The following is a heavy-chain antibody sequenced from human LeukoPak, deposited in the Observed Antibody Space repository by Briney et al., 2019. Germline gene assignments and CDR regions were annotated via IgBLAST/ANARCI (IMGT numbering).Heavy chain of an antibody. Sequence: GESLEISCQGSECSFPSYWIGWVRPMPGKGLEGMGIIFPGDSDTRYNPSFRGQVTISADRSITTAYLQCSSLKASDTAMYYCARHGTASVYGDSIDYWGQGTLVTVSS. V-gene: IGHV5-51*01. CDR3: ARHGTASVYGDSIDY. CDR1: ECSFPSYW. CDR2: IFPGDSDT. D-gene: IGHD4-17*01. J-gene: IGHJ4*02.